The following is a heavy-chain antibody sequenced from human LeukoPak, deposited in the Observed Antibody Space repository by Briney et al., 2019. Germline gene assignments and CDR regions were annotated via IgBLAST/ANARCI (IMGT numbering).Heavy chain of an antibody. CDR1: GYTLTELS. CDR3: ATFRDYDSSGYYWAFDI. J-gene: IGHJ3*02. D-gene: IGHD3-22*01. Sequence: GASVKVSCKVSGYTLTELSMHWVQQAPGKGLEWMGGFDPEDDEIIYAQKFQGRVTMTEDKSTDTAYMELSSLRSEDTAVYYCATFRDYDSSGYYWAFDIWGQGTMVTVSS. CDR2: FDPEDDEI. V-gene: IGHV1-24*01.